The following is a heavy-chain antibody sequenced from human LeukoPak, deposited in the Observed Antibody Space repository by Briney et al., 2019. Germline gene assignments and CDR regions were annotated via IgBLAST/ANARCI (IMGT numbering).Heavy chain of an antibody. CDR3: ASLSLGHY. CDR1: GFTVSNNY. J-gene: IGHJ4*02. D-gene: IGHD6-6*01. Sequence: SGGSLRLSCAASGFTVSNNYTSWVRQAPGKGLEWVSVIYSGGSTYYADSVKGRFTISRDTSKNTLSLQMNSLRAEDTAVYYCASLSLGHYWGQGTLVTVSS. CDR2: IYSGGST. V-gene: IGHV3-53*01.